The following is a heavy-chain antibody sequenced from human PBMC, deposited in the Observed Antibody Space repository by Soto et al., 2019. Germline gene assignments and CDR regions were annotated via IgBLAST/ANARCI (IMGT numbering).Heavy chain of an antibody. CDR2: IDPSDSYT. J-gene: IGHJ6*02. CDR3: ARVPYSPGENDLPYYYYYGMDV. V-gene: IGHV5-10-1*01. Sequence: PGESLKISCKGSGYSFTSYWISWVRQMPGKGLEWMGRIDPSDSYTNYSPSFQGHVTISADKSISTAYLQWSSLKASDTAMYYCARVPYSPGENDLPYYYYYGMDVWGQGTTVTVSS. CDR1: GYSFTSYW. D-gene: IGHD3-10*01.